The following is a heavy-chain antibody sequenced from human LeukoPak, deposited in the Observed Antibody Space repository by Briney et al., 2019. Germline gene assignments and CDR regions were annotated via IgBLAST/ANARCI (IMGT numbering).Heavy chain of an antibody. CDR2: IKQDGSEK. CDR1: GFTFNNYW. Sequence: GGSLRLSCAASGFTFNNYWMTWVRQAPGKGLEWVANIKQDGSEKYYVDSVKGRFTISRDNAKDSLYLQMNSLRGEDTALYYRARDGGYSTNFDYWGQGTLVTVSS. V-gene: IGHV3-7*01. J-gene: IGHJ4*02. D-gene: IGHD2/OR15-2a*01. CDR3: ARDGGYSTNFDY.